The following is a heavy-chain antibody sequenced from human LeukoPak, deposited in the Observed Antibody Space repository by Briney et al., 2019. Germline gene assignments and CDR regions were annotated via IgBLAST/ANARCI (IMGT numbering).Heavy chain of an antibody. D-gene: IGHD4-17*01. V-gene: IGHV3-23*01. Sequence: GGSLRLSCSASGFTFSVCAMSWVRQAPGKGLEWVSAISGSGGGTYYADSVKGRFAISRDNSKNTLYLQMDSLRAEDTAIYYCAKDKIVTNNDNLDYWGQGILVTVSS. CDR3: AKDKIVTNNDNLDY. CDR2: ISGSGGGT. CDR1: GFTFSVCA. J-gene: IGHJ4*02.